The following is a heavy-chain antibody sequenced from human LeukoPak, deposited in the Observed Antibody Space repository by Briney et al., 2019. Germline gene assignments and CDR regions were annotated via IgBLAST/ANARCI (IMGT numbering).Heavy chain of an antibody. CDR1: GGSISSYY. V-gene: IGHV4-59*12. CDR2: IYYSGST. J-gene: IGHJ4*02. Sequence: SETLSLTCTVSGGSISSYYWSWIRQPPGKGLEWIGYIYYSGSTNYNPSLKSRVTMSVDTSKNQFSLKLSSVTAADTAVYYCARDIRFLLDYWGQGTLVTVSS. CDR3: ARDIRFLLDY. D-gene: IGHD3-3*01.